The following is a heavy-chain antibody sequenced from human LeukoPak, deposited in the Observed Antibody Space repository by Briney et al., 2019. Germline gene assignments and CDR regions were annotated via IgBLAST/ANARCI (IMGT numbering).Heavy chain of an antibody. V-gene: IGHV1-69*05. D-gene: IGHD3-10*01. CDR3: ARDHYGSGSYFPGGYYYYMDV. CDR1: GGTFSSYA. CDR2: IIPIFGTA. Sequence: ASVKVSCKASGGTFSSYAISWARQAPGQGLEWMGGIIPIFGTANYAQKFQGRVTITTDESTSTAYMELSSLRSDDTAVYYCARDHYGSGSYFPGGYYYYMDVWGKGTTVTVSS. J-gene: IGHJ6*03.